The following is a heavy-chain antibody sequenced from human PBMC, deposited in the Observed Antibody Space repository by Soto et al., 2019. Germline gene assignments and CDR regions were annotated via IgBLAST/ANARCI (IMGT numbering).Heavy chain of an antibody. Sequence: EVQLVESGGGLVQPGGSLRLSCAASGFTFSVYWMCWVRQAPGKGLVWVSRISNDGSNINYADSVKGRVTVSRDNAKNTLYLQMNSLRAEDTAVYYCARDEGRQGAEYFQHWGQGTLVTVSS. CDR2: ISNDGSNI. CDR1: GFTFSVYW. V-gene: IGHV3-74*01. CDR3: ARDEGRQGAEYFQH. J-gene: IGHJ1*01.